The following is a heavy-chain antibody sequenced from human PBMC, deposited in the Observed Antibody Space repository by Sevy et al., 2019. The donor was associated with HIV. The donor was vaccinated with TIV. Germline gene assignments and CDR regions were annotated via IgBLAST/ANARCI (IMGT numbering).Heavy chain of an antibody. CDR2: ISYDGSNK. D-gene: IGHD6-13*01. CDR1: GFTFDKYA. J-gene: IGHJ6*02. CDR3: AREPEQQLVNYYYGMDV. Sequence: GGSLRLSCTASGFTFDKYAMHWVRQAPGKGLEWVAVISYDGSNKYYADSVKGRFTISRDNSKNTLYLQMNSLRAEDTAVYYCAREPEQQLVNYYYGMDVWGQGTTVTVSS. V-gene: IGHV3-30*04.